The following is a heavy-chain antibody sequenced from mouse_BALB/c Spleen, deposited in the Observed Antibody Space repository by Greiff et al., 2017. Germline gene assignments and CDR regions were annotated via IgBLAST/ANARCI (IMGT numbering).Heavy chain of an antibody. CDR1: GFTFTDYY. Sequence: EVKLVESGGGLVQPGGSLRLSCATSGFTFTDYYMRWVRQPPGKALEWLGFIRNKANGYTTEYSASVKGRFTISRDNSQSILYRQMNTLRAEDSATYYCARDHLLLPDYWGQGTTLTVSS. D-gene: IGHD1-1*01. CDR2: IRNKANGYTT. CDR3: ARDHLLLPDY. V-gene: IGHV7-3*02. J-gene: IGHJ2*01.